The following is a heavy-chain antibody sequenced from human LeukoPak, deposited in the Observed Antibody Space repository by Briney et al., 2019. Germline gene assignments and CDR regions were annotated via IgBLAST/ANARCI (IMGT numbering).Heavy chain of an antibody. CDR3: AREGFLGDNWTTKNGLPIDY. V-gene: IGHV1-69*05. Sequence: SVKVPCKASGGTFSSYAISWVRQAPGQGLEWMGRIIPIFGTANYAQKFQGRVTITTDESTSTAYMELSSLRSEDTAVYYCAREGFLGDNWTTKNGLPIDYWGQGTLVTVSS. CDR2: IIPIFGTA. CDR1: GGTFSSYA. J-gene: IGHJ4*02. D-gene: IGHD1-20*01.